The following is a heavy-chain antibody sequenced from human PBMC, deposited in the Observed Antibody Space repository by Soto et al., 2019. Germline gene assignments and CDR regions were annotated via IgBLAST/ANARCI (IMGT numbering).Heavy chain of an antibody. Sequence: QVQLVQSGAEVKKPGCSVKVSCKASGGTFSSYAISWVRQAPGQGLEWMGGIIPIFGTANYAQKVKGRVTISADESTSTAYVELSSLRSEDRAVYYCARGLPGSSIWYWYFDLWGRGTLVSFSS. D-gene: IGHD6-13*01. J-gene: IGHJ2*01. CDR2: IIPIFGTA. CDR1: GGTFSSYA. CDR3: ARGLPGSSIWYWYFDL. V-gene: IGHV1-69*01.